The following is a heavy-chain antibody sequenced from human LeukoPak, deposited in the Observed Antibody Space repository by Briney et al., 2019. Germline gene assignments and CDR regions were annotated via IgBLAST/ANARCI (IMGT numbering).Heavy chain of an antibody. Sequence: PVKVSCKASGGTFSSYAISWVRQAPGQGLEWMGRIIPIFGTANYAQKFQGRVTITTDESTSTAYMELSSLRSEDTAVYYCARGAYGDFPEDYWGQGTLVTVSS. CDR1: GGTFSSYA. J-gene: IGHJ4*02. V-gene: IGHV1-69*05. CDR3: ARGAYGDFPEDY. CDR2: IIPIFGTA. D-gene: IGHD4-17*01.